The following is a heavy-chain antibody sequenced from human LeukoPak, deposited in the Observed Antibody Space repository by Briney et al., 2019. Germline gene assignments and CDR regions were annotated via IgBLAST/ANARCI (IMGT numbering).Heavy chain of an antibody. D-gene: IGHD3-22*01. V-gene: IGHV3-21*01. CDR3: ARDGGYYYDSSGYFDY. CDR1: GFTFSSYS. J-gene: IGHJ4*02. Sequence: KPGGSLRLSCVASGFTFSSYSMNWVRQAPGKRLEWVSSISSSSSYIYYADSVKGRFTISRDNAKNSLYLQMNSLRAEDTAVYYCARDGGYYYDSSGYFDYWGQGTLVTVSS. CDR2: ISSSSSYI.